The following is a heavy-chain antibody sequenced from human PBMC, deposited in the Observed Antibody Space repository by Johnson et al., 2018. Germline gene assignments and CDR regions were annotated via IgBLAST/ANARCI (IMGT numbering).Heavy chain of an antibody. CDR3: AGSYYYYMDV. CDR2: IYHSGST. V-gene: IGHV4-59*01. Sequence: QVQLQESGPGLVKPSVTLSLTCTVSGGSISSYYWSWIRQPPGKGLEWIGYIYHSGSTNYNPPLKSRVTISVDTSKNQFSLKLTSVTAADTAVYYCAGSYYYYMDVWGKGTTVTVSS. D-gene: IGHD1-26*01. J-gene: IGHJ6*03. CDR1: GGSISSYY.